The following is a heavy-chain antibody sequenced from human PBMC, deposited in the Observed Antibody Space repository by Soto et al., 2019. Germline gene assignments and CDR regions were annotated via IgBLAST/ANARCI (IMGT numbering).Heavy chain of an antibody. CDR1: GGSISSGDYY. J-gene: IGHJ4*02. V-gene: IGHV4-30-4*01. D-gene: IGHD3-22*01. Sequence: QVQLQESGPGLVKPSQTLSLTCTVSGGSISSGDYYWSWIRQPPGKGLEWIGYIYYSGSTYYHPSLKSRVTISVDTSKNQFSLKLSSVTAADTAVYYCARGRDYYDSSGYHDYWGQGTLVTVSS. CDR2: IYYSGST. CDR3: ARGRDYYDSSGYHDY.